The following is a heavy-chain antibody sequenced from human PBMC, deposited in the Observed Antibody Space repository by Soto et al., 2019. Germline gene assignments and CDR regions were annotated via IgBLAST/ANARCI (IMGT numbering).Heavy chain of an antibody. CDR1: GGSINTGGYY. J-gene: IGHJ4*02. D-gene: IGHD5-12*01. Sequence: QVQLQESGPGLVKPSQTLSLTCTVSGGSINTGGYYWSWIRQPPGKGLEWIGYIYYSGSTSYNPPLKSRRAKSEDTSKNQFSLKLSSVTAAETAMYYCARERGYSGSDGIYYVDHWGPGTLVTVSS. V-gene: IGHV4-31*03. CDR3: ARERGYSGSDGIYYVDH. CDR2: IYYSGST.